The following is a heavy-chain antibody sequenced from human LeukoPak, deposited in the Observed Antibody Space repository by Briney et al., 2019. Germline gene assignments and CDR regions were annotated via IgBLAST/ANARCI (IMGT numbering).Heavy chain of an antibody. CDR2: IYSGGST. Sequence: GGSLRLSCAASGFTVSSNYMSWVRQAPGKGLEWVSVIYSGGSTYYADFVKGRFTISRDNSKNTLYLQMNSLRAEDTAVYYCARGYDFWSGQYYFDYWGQGTLVTVSS. CDR3: ARGYDFWSGQYYFDY. D-gene: IGHD3-3*01. V-gene: IGHV3-66*02. J-gene: IGHJ4*02. CDR1: GFTVSSNY.